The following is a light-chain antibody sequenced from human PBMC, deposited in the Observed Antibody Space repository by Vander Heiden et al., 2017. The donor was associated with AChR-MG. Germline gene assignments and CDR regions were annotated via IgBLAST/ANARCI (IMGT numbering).Light chain of an antibody. CDR2: VVS. Sequence: DIQMTQSPSSLSASVGDRVTITCRASQSISSYLNWYQQRPGNAPKLLIYVVSSLRSGGPSRFSGSESGTDFTLTISSLQPEDSATYFCQQSDSTPWTFGQGTKVEVK. V-gene: IGKV1-39*01. CDR3: QQSDSTPWT. CDR1: QSISSY. J-gene: IGKJ1*01.